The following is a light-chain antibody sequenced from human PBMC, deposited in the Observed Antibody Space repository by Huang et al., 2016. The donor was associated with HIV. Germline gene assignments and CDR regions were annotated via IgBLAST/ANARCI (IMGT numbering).Light chain of an antibody. V-gene: IGKV3-20*01. CDR3: QHYGGSPRT. Sequence: EIVLTQSPGTLSLSPGERATLSCRASQNITSSFLAWYQQKPGQSPRLVIFGASSRAAGIPDSFSGRWSGTDFTLTINRLEPEDFAVYYCQHYGGSPRTFGQGTRVEVK. J-gene: IGKJ1*01. CDR1: QNITSSF. CDR2: GAS.